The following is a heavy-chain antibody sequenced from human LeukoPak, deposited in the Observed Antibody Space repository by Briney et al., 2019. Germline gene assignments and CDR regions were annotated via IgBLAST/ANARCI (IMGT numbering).Heavy chain of an antibody. D-gene: IGHD4-17*01. CDR2: IYASGST. J-gene: IGHJ3*02. Sequence: SETLSLTCTISGGSISNYYWGWIRQPAGKGLEWIGRIYASGSTNYNPSLKSRVTMSVDTSKNQFSLKLSSATAADTAVYYCARGGYGDYDAFDIWGQGTMVTVSS. V-gene: IGHV4-4*07. CDR3: ARGGYGDYDAFDI. CDR1: GGSISNYY.